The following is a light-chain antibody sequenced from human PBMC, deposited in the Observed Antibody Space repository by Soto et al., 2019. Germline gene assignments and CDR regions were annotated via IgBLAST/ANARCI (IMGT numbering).Light chain of an antibody. Sequence: EIVLTQSPDTLSLSPGERATLSCRASQIVNGNSLAWYQQKPGQAPRLLMYGASSRPRAIPDKFSGSGSGTDFTFTINRLEPEDFAVYYCQQHYSFPPYTFGQGTKLEIK. V-gene: IGKV3-20*01. CDR1: QIVNGNS. J-gene: IGKJ2*01. CDR2: GAS. CDR3: QQHYSFPPYT.